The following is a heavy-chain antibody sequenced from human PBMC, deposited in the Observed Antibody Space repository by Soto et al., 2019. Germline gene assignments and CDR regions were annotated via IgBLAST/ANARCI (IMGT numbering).Heavy chain of an antibody. CDR1: GGSISNGDYY. D-gene: IGHD1-7*01. Sequence: SETLLTCTVSGGSISNGDYYWSWIRQPPGKGLEWIGYIYYSGSTYYNPSLKSRVTISVDTSKNQFSLKLSSVTAADTAVYYCARMYNWNYAGNWFDPWGQGTLVTVSS. J-gene: IGHJ5*02. V-gene: IGHV4-30-4*01. CDR3: ARMYNWNYAGNWFDP. CDR2: IYYSGST.